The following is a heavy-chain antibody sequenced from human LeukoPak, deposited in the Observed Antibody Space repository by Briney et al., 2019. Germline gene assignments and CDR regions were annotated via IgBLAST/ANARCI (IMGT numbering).Heavy chain of an antibody. CDR2: IYTSGST. V-gene: IGHV4-61*02. Sequence: SQTLSLTCTVSGGSISSGTYYWSWIRQPAGKGLEWIGRIYTSGSTNYNPSLKSRVTISVDTSKNQFSLKLSSVTAADTAVYYCARSYYDFWSGRNDDYWGQGTLVTVSS. CDR3: ARSYYDFWSGRNDDY. CDR1: GGSISSGTYY. D-gene: IGHD3-3*01. J-gene: IGHJ4*02.